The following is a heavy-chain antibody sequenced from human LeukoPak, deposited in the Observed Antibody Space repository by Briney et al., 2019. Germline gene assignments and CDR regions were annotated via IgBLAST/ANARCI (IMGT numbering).Heavy chain of an antibody. CDR2: IYYSGST. Sequence: SEALSLPCTVSGGSISSGGYYWSWIRQHPGEGLEWIGYIYYSGSTYYNPSLKSRVTISVDTTKNQFSLKLSSVTAADTAVYYCARDRSTELRDIVVVIRGGDPGWFDPWGQGTLVTVSS. CDR3: ARDRSTELRDIVVVIRGGDPGWFDP. D-gene: IGHD2-2*01. CDR1: GGSISSGGYY. V-gene: IGHV4-31*03. J-gene: IGHJ5*02.